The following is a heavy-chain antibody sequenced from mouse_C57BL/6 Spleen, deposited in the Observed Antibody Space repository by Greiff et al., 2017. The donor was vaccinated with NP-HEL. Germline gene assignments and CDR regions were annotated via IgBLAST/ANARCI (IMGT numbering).Heavy chain of an antibody. J-gene: IGHJ2*01. CDR2: ISYDGSN. V-gene: IGHV3-6*01. CDR1: GYSITSGYY. CDR3: ARGDDGYYPFDY. D-gene: IGHD2-3*01. Sequence: EVQLVESGPGLVKPSQSLSLTCSVTGYSITSGYYWNWIRQFPGNKLEWMGYISYDGSNNYNPSLKNRISITRDTSKNQFFLKLNSVTTEDTATYYCARGDDGYYPFDYWGQGTTLTVSS.